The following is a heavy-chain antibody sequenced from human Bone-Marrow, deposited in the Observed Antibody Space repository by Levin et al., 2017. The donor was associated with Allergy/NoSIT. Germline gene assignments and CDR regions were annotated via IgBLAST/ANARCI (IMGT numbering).Heavy chain of an antibody. D-gene: IGHD3-22*01. CDR1: GYTFTTHG. CDR2: ISASKANT. J-gene: IGHJ3*02. V-gene: IGHV1-18*01. Sequence: ASVKVSCKGSGYTFTTHGISWVRQAPGQGLEWMGWISASKANTHYAQKFQGRVTMTTDTSTSTIHMELRSLRSDDTAVYYCAREYYYDRRGYPNALDIWGQVTVVTVSS. CDR3: AREYYYDRRGYPNALDI.